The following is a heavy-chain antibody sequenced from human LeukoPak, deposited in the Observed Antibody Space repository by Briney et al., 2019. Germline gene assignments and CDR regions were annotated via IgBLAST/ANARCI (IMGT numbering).Heavy chain of an antibody. J-gene: IGHJ4*02. Sequence: PGGSLRLSCAASGFTFSNYGMNWVRQAPGKGLEWVSTISASGDNTYYAGSVKGRFTISRDNSKNTLYLQMNSLRAEDTAVYYCARLSGWFDYWGQGTLVTVSS. CDR3: ARLSGWFDY. CDR1: GFTFSNYG. V-gene: IGHV3-23*01. CDR2: ISASGDNT. D-gene: IGHD6-25*01.